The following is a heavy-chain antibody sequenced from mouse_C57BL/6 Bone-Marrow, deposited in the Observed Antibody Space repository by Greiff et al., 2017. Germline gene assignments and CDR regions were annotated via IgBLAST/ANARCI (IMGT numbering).Heavy chain of an antibody. D-gene: IGHD1-1*01. CDR2: IDPENGDT. CDR1: GFNIKDDY. V-gene: IGHV14-4*01. J-gene: IGHJ2*01. Sequence: VQLQQSGAELVRPGASVKLSCTASGFNIKDDYMHWVKQRPEQGLEWIGWIDPENGDTEYASKFQGKATITADTSSNTAYLQLSSLTSGDTAVYYCTTWDYFRFDYWGQGTTLTVSS. CDR3: TTWDYFRFDY.